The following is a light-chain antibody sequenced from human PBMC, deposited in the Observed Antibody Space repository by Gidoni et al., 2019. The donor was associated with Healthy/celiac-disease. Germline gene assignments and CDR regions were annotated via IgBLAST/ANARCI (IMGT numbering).Light chain of an antibody. CDR3: QQYGSS. CDR2: GAS. J-gene: IGKJ3*01. Sequence: IVLPQSPGTLSLSPGERATLSCRASQSISSSYLAWYQQKPGQAPRLLIYGASSRATGIPDRFSGSGSGTDFTLNISRLEPEDFAVYYCQQYGSSFGPGTKVDIK. CDR1: QSISSSY. V-gene: IGKV3-20*01.